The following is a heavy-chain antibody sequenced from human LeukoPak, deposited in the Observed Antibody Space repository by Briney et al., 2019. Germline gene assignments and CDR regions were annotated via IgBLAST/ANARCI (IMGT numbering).Heavy chain of an antibody. CDR2: TYYSWSP. Sequence: ATLSLTCTVSGGSNSSYHWSWIRHPPGKGLEWIGYTYYSWSPNHHPPLKSRVTISVDTCKNQFSLNLSSVTAADTAVYYCAREGIAAAPYYYDSSGRGMDVWGQGTTVTVSS. D-gene: IGHD3-22*01. V-gene: IGHV4-59*01. CDR3: AREGIAAAPYYYDSSGRGMDV. J-gene: IGHJ6*02. CDR1: GGSNSSYH.